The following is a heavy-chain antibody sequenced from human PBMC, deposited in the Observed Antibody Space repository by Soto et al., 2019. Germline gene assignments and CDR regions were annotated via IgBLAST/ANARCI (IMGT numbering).Heavy chain of an antibody. D-gene: IGHD3-3*01. J-gene: IGHJ3*01. Sequence: EVQLLESGGGLVQPGGSLRLSCAASGFTFSNYAMIWVRQAPGKGLEYVSSISGSGGSTSSAVSVKGRFTISRDNTQNTVYLEMNDLRVEDTAVYYCAKRNSRQIFGVAKGAFDFWGLGTMVTVSS. CDR1: GFTFSNYA. V-gene: IGHV3-23*01. CDR2: ISGSGGST. CDR3: AKRNSRQIFGVAKGAFDF.